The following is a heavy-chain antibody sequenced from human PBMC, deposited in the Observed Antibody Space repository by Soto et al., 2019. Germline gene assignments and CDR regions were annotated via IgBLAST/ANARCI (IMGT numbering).Heavy chain of an antibody. D-gene: IGHD2-15*01. CDR3: AKGFQDIVVVVAATVSWYFDL. CDR2: ISGSGGST. CDR1: GFTFSSYA. Sequence: GGSLRLSCAASGFTFSSYAMSWVRQAPGKGLEWVSAISGSGGSTYYADSVKGRFTISRDNSKNTLYLQMNSLRAEDTAVYYCAKGFQDIVVVVAATVSWYFDLWGRGTLVTVSS. J-gene: IGHJ2*01. V-gene: IGHV3-23*01.